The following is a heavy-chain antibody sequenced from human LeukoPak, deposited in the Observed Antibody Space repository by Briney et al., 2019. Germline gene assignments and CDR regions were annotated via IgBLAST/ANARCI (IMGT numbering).Heavy chain of an antibody. CDR3: ARGEIAAFYFDY. D-gene: IGHD6-6*01. CDR1: GGTFSSYA. CDR2: IIPIFGTA. Sequence: ASVKVSCKASGGTFSSYAISWVRQAPGQGLEWMGGIIPIFGTANYAQKFQGRVTITADESTSTAYMELSSLRSEDTAVYYCARGEIAAFYFDYWGQGTLVTVSS. V-gene: IGHV1-69*13. J-gene: IGHJ4*02.